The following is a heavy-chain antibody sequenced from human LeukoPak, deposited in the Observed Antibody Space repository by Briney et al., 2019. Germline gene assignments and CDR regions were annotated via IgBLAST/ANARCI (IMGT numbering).Heavy chain of an antibody. Sequence: GGSLRLSCAASGFTFSSYEMNWVRQAPGKGLEWVSYISSSGSTIYYADSVKGRFTISRDNAKNSLYLQMNSLRAEDTAVYYCAELGVTMIGGVWGKGTTVTIPS. CDR2: ISSSGSTI. V-gene: IGHV3-48*03. D-gene: IGHD3-10*02. J-gene: IGHJ6*04. CDR3: AELGVTMIGGV. CDR1: GFTFSSYE.